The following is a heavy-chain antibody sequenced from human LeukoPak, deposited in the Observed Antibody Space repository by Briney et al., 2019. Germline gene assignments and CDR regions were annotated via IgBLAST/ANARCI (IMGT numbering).Heavy chain of an antibody. CDR2: IYSGGST. J-gene: IGHJ4*02. CDR3: ARATRSYDFWSGYYFDY. CDR1: GFTVSSNY. Sequence: GGSLRLSCAASGFTVSSNYMSWVRQAPRKGLEWVSVIYSGGSTYYADSVKGRFTISRDNSKNTLYLQMNSLRAEDTAVYYCARATRSYDFWSGYYFDYWGQGTLVTVSS. V-gene: IGHV3-53*01. D-gene: IGHD3-3*01.